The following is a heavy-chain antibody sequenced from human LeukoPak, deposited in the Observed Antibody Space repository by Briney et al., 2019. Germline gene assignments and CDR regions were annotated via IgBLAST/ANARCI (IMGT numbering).Heavy chain of an antibody. CDR3: AKGGSGSYYSRPYFDY. J-gene: IGHJ4*02. V-gene: IGHV3-23*01. Sequence: GGSLRLSCAASGFTFSSYSMNWARQAPGKGLEFVSTVSGGGGGSTYYADSVKGRFTISRDNSKNTLYLQMNSLRAEDTAVYYCAKGGSGSYYSRPYFDYWGQGALVTVSS. CDR2: VSGGGGGST. D-gene: IGHD3-10*01. CDR1: GFTFSSYS.